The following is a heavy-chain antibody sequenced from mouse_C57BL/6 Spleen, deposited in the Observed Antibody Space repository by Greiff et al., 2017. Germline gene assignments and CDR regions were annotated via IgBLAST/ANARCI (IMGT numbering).Heavy chain of an antibody. CDR1: GYTFTDYN. V-gene: IGHV1-22*01. Sequence: EVQLQQSGPELVKPGASVKMSCKASGYTFTDYNMHWVKQSHGKSLEWIGYINPNNGGTSYNQKFKGKATLTVNKSSSTAYMELRSLTSEDSAVYYCAVTTVVATDWYFDVWGTGTTVTVSS. CDR2: INPNNGGT. D-gene: IGHD1-1*01. CDR3: AVTTVVATDWYFDV. J-gene: IGHJ1*03.